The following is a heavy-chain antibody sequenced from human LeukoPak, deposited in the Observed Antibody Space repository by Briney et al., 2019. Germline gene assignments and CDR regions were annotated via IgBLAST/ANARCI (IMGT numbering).Heavy chain of an antibody. J-gene: IGHJ4*02. Sequence: SETLSLTYAVYGGSFSSYFWGWIRQPPGKVLEWIASIYYTGSTYYNPSLKSRVTISVDTSKNQFSLKLNSVTAADTAVYYCARVDSSGPGDYWGQGTLVTVSS. CDR1: GGSFSSYF. D-gene: IGHD3-22*01. V-gene: IGHV4-39*07. CDR2: IYYTGST. CDR3: ARVDSSGPGDY.